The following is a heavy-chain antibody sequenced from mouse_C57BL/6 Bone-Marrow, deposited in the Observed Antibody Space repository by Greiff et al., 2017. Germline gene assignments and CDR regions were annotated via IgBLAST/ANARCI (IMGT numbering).Heavy chain of an antibody. D-gene: IGHD2-3*01. J-gene: IGHJ3*01. CDR3: ARWLLPFAY. CDR1: GFTFSSYG. Sequence: EVKLVESGGDLVKPGGSLKLSCAASGFTFSSYGMSWVRQTPDKRLEWVATISSGGSSTYYPDSVKGRFTISRDNAKNTLYLQMSSLKSEDTAMYYCARWLLPFAYWGQGTLVTVSA. CDR2: ISSGGSST. V-gene: IGHV5-6*01.